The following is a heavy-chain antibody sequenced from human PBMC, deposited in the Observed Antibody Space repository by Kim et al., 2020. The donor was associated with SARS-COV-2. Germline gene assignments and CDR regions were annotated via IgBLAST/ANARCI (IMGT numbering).Heavy chain of an antibody. D-gene: IGHD3-3*01. V-gene: IGHV3-23*01. CDR2: FTDDGAT. CDR3: AKKLGVGYYPLDY. Sequence: GGSLRLSCAASGFTFGAYDMYWVRQPPGRRLEWVSLFTDDGATKYADSVKGRFTTSRDNSKNTLYLQMNSLRAEDTAVYYCAKKLGVGYYPLDYWGQGTLVTVSS. CDR1: GFTFGAYD. J-gene: IGHJ4*02.